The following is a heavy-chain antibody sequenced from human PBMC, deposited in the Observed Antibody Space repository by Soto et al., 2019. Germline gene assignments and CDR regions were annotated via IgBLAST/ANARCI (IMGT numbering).Heavy chain of an antibody. CDR1: GFIFSSYA. J-gene: IGHJ6*02. CDR2: ISYDGSNK. D-gene: IGHD3-9*01. CDR3: ARRSVLTGSSLLYFYGMDV. V-gene: IGHV3-30-3*01. Sequence: LRLSCAASGFIFSSYAMNWVRQAPGKGLEWVAVISYDGSNKYYADSVKGRFTISRDDSKNTLFLQLNSLRTEDTAVYYCARRSVLTGSSLLYFYGMDVWRQGTTVTVSS.